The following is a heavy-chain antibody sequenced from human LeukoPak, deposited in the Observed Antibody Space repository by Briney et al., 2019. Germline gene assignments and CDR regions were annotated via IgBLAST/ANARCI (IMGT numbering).Heavy chain of an antibody. Sequence: ASVKVSCKASGGTFSSYAISWVRQAPGQGLEWMGGIIPIFGSANYAQKFQGRVTITADESTSTAYMELSSLRSEDTAVYYCARALHLELHPYFDSWGQGTLVTVSS. CDR1: GGTFSSYA. V-gene: IGHV1-69*13. D-gene: IGHD1-1*01. J-gene: IGHJ4*02. CDR2: IIPIFGSA. CDR3: ARALHLELHPYFDS.